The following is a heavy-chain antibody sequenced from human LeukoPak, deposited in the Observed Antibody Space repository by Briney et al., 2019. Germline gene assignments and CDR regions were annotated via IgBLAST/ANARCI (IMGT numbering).Heavy chain of an antibody. V-gene: IGHV3-66*01. Sequence: GGSLRLSCAASGFTVSSNYMSWVRQAPGKGLEWVSVIYSGGSTYYADSVKGRFTISRDNSKNTLYLQMNSLRAEDTAVYYCASPDPYYGQTFAAFDIWGQGTMVTVSS. D-gene: IGHD1-26*01. CDR3: ASPDPYYGQTFAAFDI. CDR1: GFTVSSNY. CDR2: IYSGGST. J-gene: IGHJ3*02.